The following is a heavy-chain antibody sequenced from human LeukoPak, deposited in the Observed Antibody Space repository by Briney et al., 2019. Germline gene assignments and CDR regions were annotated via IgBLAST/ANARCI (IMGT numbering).Heavy chain of an antibody. Sequence: GESLKISCKTFGYTFTNFWIAWVRQMPGKGLEWLGAIYPDDSDTRYSPSLQGQVIISADKSISTAYLQWNSLKASDTAMYYCARSDLRLRFLNYWGQGTLVTVSS. J-gene: IGHJ4*02. CDR3: ARSDLRLRFLNY. V-gene: IGHV5-51*01. D-gene: IGHD3-3*01. CDR1: GYTFTNFW. CDR2: IYPDDSDT.